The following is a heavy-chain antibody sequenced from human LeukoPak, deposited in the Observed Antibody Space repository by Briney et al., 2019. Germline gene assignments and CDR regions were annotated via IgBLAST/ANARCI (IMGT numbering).Heavy chain of an antibody. D-gene: IGHD1-26*01. Sequence: TLSLTCTVSGGSIRSYYWSWIRQPPGKALEWLALIYWDDDKRYSPSLKSRLTITKDTSKNQVVLTMTNMDPVDTATYYCAHRQHWVGAPVDVWGKGTTVTVSS. CDR3: AHRQHWVGAPVDV. V-gene: IGHV2-5*08. J-gene: IGHJ6*04. CDR2: IYWDDDK. CDR1: GGSIRSYYW.